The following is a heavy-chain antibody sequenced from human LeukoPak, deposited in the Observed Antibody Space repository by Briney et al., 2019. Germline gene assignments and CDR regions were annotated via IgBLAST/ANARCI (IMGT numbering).Heavy chain of an antibody. V-gene: IGHV1-69*04. CDR3: ATLCSGGFCYVDC. CDR2: IIPILGIA. Sequence: ASVKVSCKASGGTFSSYAISWVRQAPGQGLEWMGRIIPILGIANYAQKFQGRVTITADKSTTTVFMELSSLRSEDTAVYYCATLCSGGFCYVDCWGQGILVTVSS. D-gene: IGHD2-15*01. CDR1: GGTFSSYA. J-gene: IGHJ4*02.